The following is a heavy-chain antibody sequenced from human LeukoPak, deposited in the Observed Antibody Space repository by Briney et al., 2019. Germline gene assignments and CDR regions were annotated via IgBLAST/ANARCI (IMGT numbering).Heavy chain of an antibody. CDR1: GGSFSGYY. CDR2: INHSGST. V-gene: IGHV4-34*01. J-gene: IGHJ5*02. CDR3: ARGGSSSRENWFDP. D-gene: IGHD6-6*01. Sequence: SETLSLTCAVYGGSFSGYYWSWIRQPPGRGLEWIGEINHSGSTNYNPSLKSRVTISVDTSKNQFSLKLSSVTAADTAVYYCARGGSSSRENWFDPWGQGTLVTVSS.